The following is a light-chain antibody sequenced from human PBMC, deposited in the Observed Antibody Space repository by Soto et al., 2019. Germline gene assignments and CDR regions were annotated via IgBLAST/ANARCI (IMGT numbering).Light chain of an antibody. CDR3: QKFNDNPT. CDR2: DAS. Sequence: IQMTQSPSSLSASVGYRVTITCQASQGISSALAWYQQKPGKAPKLLMYDASSLESGVPSRFSGSGSGTEFTLTISSLQPEDFATYYCQKFNDNPTFGQGTRLEIK. CDR1: QGISSA. V-gene: IGKV1D-13*01. J-gene: IGKJ5*01.